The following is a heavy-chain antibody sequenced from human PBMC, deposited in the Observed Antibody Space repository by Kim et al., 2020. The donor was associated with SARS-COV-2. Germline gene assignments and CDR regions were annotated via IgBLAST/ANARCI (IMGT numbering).Heavy chain of an antibody. V-gene: IGHV1-3*01. CDR3: ARAPTPAWWLSDVRGSNNWFDP. CDR2: INAGNGNT. CDR1: GYTFTSYA. J-gene: IGHJ5*02. D-gene: IGHD3-16*01. Sequence: ASVKVSCKASGYTFTSYAMHWVRQAPGQRLEWMGWINAGNGNTKYSQKFQGRVTITRDTSASTAYMELSSLRSEDTAVYYCARAPTPAWWLSDVRGSNNWFDPWGQGNLVTVSS.